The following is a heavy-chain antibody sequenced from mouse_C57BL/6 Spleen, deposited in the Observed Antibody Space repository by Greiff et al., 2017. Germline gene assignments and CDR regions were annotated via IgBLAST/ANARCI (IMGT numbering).Heavy chain of an antibody. CDR2: ISSGGDYI. D-gene: IGHD1-1*01. J-gene: IGHJ4*01. CDR3: TRDGGTVVATNAMDY. V-gene: IGHV5-9-1*02. Sequence: EVHLVESGEGLVKPGGSLKLSCAASGFTFSSYAMSWVRQTPEKRLEWVAYISSGGDYIYYADTVKGRFTISRDNARNTLYLQMSSLKSEDTAMYYCTRDGGTVVATNAMDYWGQGTSVTVSS. CDR1: GFTFSSYA.